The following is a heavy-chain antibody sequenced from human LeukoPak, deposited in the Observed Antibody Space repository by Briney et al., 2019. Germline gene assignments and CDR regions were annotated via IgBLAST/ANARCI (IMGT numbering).Heavy chain of an antibody. CDR1: GFTFSSYW. Sequence: PGGSLRLSCAASGFTFSSYWMTWVRQAPGKGLEWVANIKHDGSDKYFVDSVKGRFTISRDNSKNTLYLQMNSLRAEDTAVYYCARESSAFDIWGQGTMVTVSS. CDR3: ARESSAFDI. CDR2: IKHDGSDK. V-gene: IGHV3-7*01. J-gene: IGHJ3*02.